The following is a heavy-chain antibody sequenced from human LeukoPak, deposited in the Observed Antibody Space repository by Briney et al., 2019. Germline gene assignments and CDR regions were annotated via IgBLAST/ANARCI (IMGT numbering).Heavy chain of an antibody. CDR3: SRDWRAYHYYFMDV. CDR1: GGSISSSDYY. V-gene: IGHV4-39*07. J-gene: IGHJ6*03. Sequence: SETLSLTCTVSGGSISSSDYYWGWIRQPPGKGLEWIGSVYYSGSTYYNPSLKSRVTIAAETSKNQISLKLSSVTPADTAVYYCSRDWRAYHYYFMDVWAKGPRSPSP. CDR2: VYYSGST.